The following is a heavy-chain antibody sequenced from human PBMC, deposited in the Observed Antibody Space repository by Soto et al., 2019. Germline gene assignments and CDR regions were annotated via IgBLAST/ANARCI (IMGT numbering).Heavy chain of an antibody. CDR2: ITSNGART. D-gene: IGHD2-2*01. CDR1: GFTFSNYA. CDR3: ATVSKVDDY. Sequence: GGSLRLSCAASGFTFSNYAMIWVREAPGKGLEWVSSITSNGARTYYADSVKGRFTISRDHSENTLYMQMNSLRAEDTAMYYCATVSKVDDYWGRGTLVTVSS. V-gene: IGHV3-23*01. J-gene: IGHJ4*02.